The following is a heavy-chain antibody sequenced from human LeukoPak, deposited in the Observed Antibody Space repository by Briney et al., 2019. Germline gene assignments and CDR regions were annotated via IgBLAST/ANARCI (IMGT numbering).Heavy chain of an antibody. CDR1: GFTFSIYW. CDR2: IKQDGSEK. D-gene: IGHD4-17*01. V-gene: IGHV3-7*02. Sequence: VGSLRLSCAASGFTFSIYWMSWVRQAPEKGLECVANIKQDGSEKYYVDSVKSRFTISRVNAKNSLYLQMNSLRAEDTAVYYCARGLTVTTRYNWFDPWGQGTLVTVSS. CDR3: ARGLTVTTRYNWFDP. J-gene: IGHJ5*02.